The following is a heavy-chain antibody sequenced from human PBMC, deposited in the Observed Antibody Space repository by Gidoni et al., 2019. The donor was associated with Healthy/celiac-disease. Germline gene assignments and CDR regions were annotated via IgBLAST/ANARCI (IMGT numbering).Heavy chain of an antibody. CDR1: GFTFSSYA. V-gene: IGHV3-23*01. CDR2: ISGSGGST. D-gene: IGHD3-3*01. Sequence: EVQLLESGGGLVQPGGSLRLSCAASGFTFSSYAMSWVRQAPGKGLEWVSAISGSGGSTYYADSVKGRFTISRDNSKNTLYLQMNSLRAEDTAVYYCAKGAIFGVVIKYYYYGMDVWGQGTTVTVSS. CDR3: AKGAIFGVVIKYYYYGMDV. J-gene: IGHJ6*02.